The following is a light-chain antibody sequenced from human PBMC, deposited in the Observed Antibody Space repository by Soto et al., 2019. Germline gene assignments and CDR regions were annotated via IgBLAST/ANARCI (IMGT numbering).Light chain of an antibody. V-gene: IGLV4-69*01. CDR3: QTWGTGNVV. CDR2: LNSDGSH. CDR1: SGHRSYA. Sequence: QLVLTQSPSASASLGASVKLTCTLSSGHRSYAIAWHQQQPEKGPRYLMTLNSDGSHTKGDGIPARFSGSSSGAERNLTISSLQSEDEADYYCQTWGTGNVVFGGGTKLTVL. J-gene: IGLJ2*01.